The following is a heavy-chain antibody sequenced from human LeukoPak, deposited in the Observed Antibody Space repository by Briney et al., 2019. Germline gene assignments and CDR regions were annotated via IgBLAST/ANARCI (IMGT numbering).Heavy chain of an antibody. CDR2: IKSNSGGI. Sequence: ASVKVSCKASGYTLTDHHIHWVRQAPGRGLEWMGWIKSNSGGIKYAQEFQGRVTMTRDASSSTAYMELSSLRSDDTAIYYCARDPVDGYGHLDYWGQGILVTVSS. CDR1: GYTLTDHH. V-gene: IGHV1-2*02. CDR3: ARDPVDGYGHLDY. D-gene: IGHD5-12*01. J-gene: IGHJ4*02.